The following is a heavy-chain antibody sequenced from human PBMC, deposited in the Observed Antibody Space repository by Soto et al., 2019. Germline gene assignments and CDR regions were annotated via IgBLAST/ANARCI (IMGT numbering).Heavy chain of an antibody. Sequence: QVQLQQWGAGLLKPSETLSLTCAVYGGSFSGYYWSWIRQPPGKGLEWIGEINHSGSTNYNPSLKSRVTISVDTSKNQFSLKLSSVTAADTAVYDCARGRRDIVVVPAAPVSRRYFDYWGQGTLVTVSS. J-gene: IGHJ4*02. D-gene: IGHD2-2*01. CDR1: GGSFSGYY. CDR2: INHSGST. CDR3: ARGRRDIVVVPAAPVSRRYFDY. V-gene: IGHV4-34*01.